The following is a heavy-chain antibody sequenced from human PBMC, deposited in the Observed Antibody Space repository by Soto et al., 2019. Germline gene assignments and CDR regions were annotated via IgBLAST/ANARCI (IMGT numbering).Heavy chain of an antibody. CDR1: GFTFGDYA. J-gene: IGHJ6*02. CDR3: TREGELLWFGEHYYYYYGMDV. CDR2: IRSKAYGGTT. D-gene: IGHD3-10*01. V-gene: IGHV3-49*03. Sequence: GGSLRLSCTASGFTFGDYAMSWFRQAPGKGLEWVGFIRSKAYGGTTEYAASVKGRFTISRDDSKSIAYLQMNSLKTEDTAVYYCTREGELLWFGEHYYYYYGMDVWGQGTTVTVSS.